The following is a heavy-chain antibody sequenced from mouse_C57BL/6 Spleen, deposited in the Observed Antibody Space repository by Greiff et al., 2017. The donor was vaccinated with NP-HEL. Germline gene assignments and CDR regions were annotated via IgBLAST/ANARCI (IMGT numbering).Heavy chain of an antibody. Sequence: VQLQQSGAELVRPGASVKLSCTASGFNIKDYYMHWVKQRPEQGLEWIGRIDPEDGDTEYAPKFQGKATMTADTSSNTAYLQLSSLTSEDTAGYYCTPHYYGSSAMDYWGQGTSVTVSS. D-gene: IGHD1-1*01. CDR1: GFNIKDYY. V-gene: IGHV14-1*01. CDR3: TPHYYGSSAMDY. CDR2: IDPEDGDT. J-gene: IGHJ4*01.